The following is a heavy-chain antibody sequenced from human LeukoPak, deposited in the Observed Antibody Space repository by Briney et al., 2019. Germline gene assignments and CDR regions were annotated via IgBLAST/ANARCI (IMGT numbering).Heavy chain of an antibody. CDR2: TYYRSKWYN. Sequence: SQTLSLTCAISGDSVSSNSAAWNWIRQSPSRGLEWLGRTYYRSKWYNDYAVSVKSRITINPDTSKNQFSLQLNSVTPEDTAVYYCARGLYDFWSGYYGRHYYYYYMDVWGKGTTVTVSS. D-gene: IGHD3-3*01. J-gene: IGHJ6*03. CDR3: ARGLYDFWSGYYGRHYYYYYMDV. V-gene: IGHV6-1*01. CDR1: GDSVSSNSAA.